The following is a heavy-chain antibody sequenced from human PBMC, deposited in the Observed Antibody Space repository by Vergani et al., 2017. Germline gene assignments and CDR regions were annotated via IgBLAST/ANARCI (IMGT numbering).Heavy chain of an antibody. Sequence: EVHLVESGGGLVQPGRSLRLSCSGSGFTLGDYAMTWVRQAPGKGLEWVAFIWSKPYGGTTEYAASVKGRFTISRDNSKNTLYLQMNSLRTEDTAVYYCAKDAPGYSSGWYEDAFDIWGQGTMVTVSS. CDR2: IWSKPYGGTT. CDR1: GFTLGDYA. J-gene: IGHJ3*02. V-gene: IGHV3-49*04. CDR3: AKDAPGYSSGWYEDAFDI. D-gene: IGHD6-19*01.